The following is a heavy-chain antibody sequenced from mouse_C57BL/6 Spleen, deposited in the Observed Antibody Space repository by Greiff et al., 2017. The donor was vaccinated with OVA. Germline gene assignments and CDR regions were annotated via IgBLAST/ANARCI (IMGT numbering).Heavy chain of an antibody. CDR2: IDPSDSYT. CDR3: ARRDGYPDY. V-gene: IGHV1-59*01. CDR1: GYTFTSYW. J-gene: IGHJ2*01. D-gene: IGHD2-3*01. Sequence: VQLQQPGAELVRPGPSVKLSCKASGYTFTSYWMHWVKQRPGQGLEWIGVIDPSDSYTNYNQKFKGKATLTVDTSSSTAYMQLSSLTSEDSAVYYCARRDGYPDYWGQGTTLTVSS.